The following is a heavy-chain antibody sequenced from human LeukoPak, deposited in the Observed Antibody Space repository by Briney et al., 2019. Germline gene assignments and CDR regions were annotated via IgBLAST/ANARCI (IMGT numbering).Heavy chain of an antibody. CDR2: ISAYSGKT. V-gene: IGHV1-18*01. D-gene: IGHD3-3*01. J-gene: IGHJ4*02. CDR1: GYTFTSYG. CDR3: AREREHTIFGVVMSYFDY. Sequence: ASVKVSCKASGYTFTSYGISWVRQPPGQGLEWMGWISAYSGKTNYAQKLQSRVTMTTDTSPSTAYMELRSLRSDDTAVYYCAREREHTIFGVVMSYFDYWGQGTLVTVSS.